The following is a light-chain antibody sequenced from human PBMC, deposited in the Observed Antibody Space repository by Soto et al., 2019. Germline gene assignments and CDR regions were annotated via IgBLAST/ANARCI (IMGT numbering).Light chain of an antibody. V-gene: IGKV3-15*01. CDR3: QQYNNWVT. CDR1: QSVNSN. J-gene: IGKJ4*01. Sequence: EIVMTQSPATLSVSPGERATLSCRASQSVNSNLSWYQQKPGQAPRLLIYGASIRATGIPARFSGSGSGIEFTLSISSLQSEDFAVYYCQQYNNWVTFGGGTKVEIK. CDR2: GAS.